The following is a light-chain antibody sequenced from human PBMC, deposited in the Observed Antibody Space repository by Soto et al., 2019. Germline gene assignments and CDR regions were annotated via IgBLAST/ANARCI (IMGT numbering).Light chain of an antibody. CDR1: QSVSSSY. V-gene: IGKV3-20*01. J-gene: IGKJ4*01. CDR2: NTS. CDR3: QQYGSSLLT. Sequence: EIVLTQSPVTLSLSPGERATLSCRASQSVSSSYLAWYQQKPGQAPRLLIYNTSSRATGIPDRFSGSGSGTDFTLTISRLELEDFAVYYCQQYGSSLLTFGGGTKVDIK.